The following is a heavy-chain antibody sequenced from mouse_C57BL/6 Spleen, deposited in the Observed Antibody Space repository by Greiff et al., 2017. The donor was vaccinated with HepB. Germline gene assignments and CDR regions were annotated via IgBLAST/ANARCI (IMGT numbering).Heavy chain of an antibody. V-gene: IGHV1-85*01. CDR3: ARNPPPYYYGSSYVAPWYFDV. J-gene: IGHJ1*03. CDR2: IYPRDGST. CDR1: GYTFTSYD. Sequence: VQLQESGPELVKPGASVKLSCKASGYTFTSYDINWVKQRPGQGLEWIGWIYPRDGSTKYNEKFKGKATLTVDTSSSTAYLELHSLTSEDSAVYFCARNPPPYYYGSSYVAPWYFDVWGTGTTVTVSS. D-gene: IGHD1-1*01.